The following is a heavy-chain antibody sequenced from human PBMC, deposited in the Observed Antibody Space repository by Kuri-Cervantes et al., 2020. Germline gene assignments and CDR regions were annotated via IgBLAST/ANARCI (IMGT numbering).Heavy chain of an antibody. J-gene: IGHJ6*02. CDR2: INPSGGST. Sequence: ASVKVSCKASGYTFTSYYMHWVRQAPGQGLEWMGIINPSGGSTSYAQKFQGRVTMTRDTSTSTAYMELSSLGSEDTAVYYCARPNWNDVDYYGMDVWGQGTTVTVSS. D-gene: IGHD1-1*01. CDR3: ARPNWNDVDYYGMDV. V-gene: IGHV1-46*01. CDR1: GYTFTSYY.